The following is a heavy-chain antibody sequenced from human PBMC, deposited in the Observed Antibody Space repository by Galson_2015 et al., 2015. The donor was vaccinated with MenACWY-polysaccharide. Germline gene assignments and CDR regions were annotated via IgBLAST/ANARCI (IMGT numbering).Heavy chain of an antibody. D-gene: IGHD6-13*01. J-gene: IGHJ5*02. CDR3: ARVWHIAAAEWFVP. V-gene: IGHV3-21*01. Sequence: SLRLSCAASGFTFSSYSMNWVRQAPGKGLEWVSSISSSSSYIYYADSVKGRFTISRDNAKNSLYLQMNSLRAADTAVYYCARVWHIAAAEWFVPWGPGTLVTVSS. CDR2: ISSSSSYI. CDR1: GFTFSSYS.